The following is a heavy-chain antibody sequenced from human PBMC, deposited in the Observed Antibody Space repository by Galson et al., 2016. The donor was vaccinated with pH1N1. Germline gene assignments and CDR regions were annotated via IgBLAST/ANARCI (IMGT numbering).Heavy chain of an antibody. CDR1: GYRFRDYY. Sequence: SVKVSCKASGYRFRDYYVHWVRQAPGRGLEWIGRVDPKTGGTKYGQKFQGRVTMTSDTSITTGYMELTRLKSDDTALYYCARVEGRAAAGTTDWGQGTLVTVSS. CDR3: ARVEGRAAAGTTD. D-gene: IGHD6-13*01. V-gene: IGHV1-2*06. J-gene: IGHJ4*01. CDR2: VDPKTGGT.